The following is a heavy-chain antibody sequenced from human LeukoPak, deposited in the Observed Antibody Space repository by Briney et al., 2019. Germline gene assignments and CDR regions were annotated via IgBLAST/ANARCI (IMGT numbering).Heavy chain of an antibody. J-gene: IGHJ4*02. D-gene: IGHD1-26*01. V-gene: IGHV4-30-2*03. CDR3: ARLGHSVTYYVDHYYFEY. Sequence: SQTLSLTCAVSGGSISSGGYSWSWIRQPPGKGLEWIGYIYQNGNTYYDPSLKNRVTISVDTSKNQFSLKLSSVTATDTGVYYCARLGHSVTYYVDHYYFEYWGQGTLVTVSS. CDR1: GGSISSGGYS. CDR2: IYQNGNT.